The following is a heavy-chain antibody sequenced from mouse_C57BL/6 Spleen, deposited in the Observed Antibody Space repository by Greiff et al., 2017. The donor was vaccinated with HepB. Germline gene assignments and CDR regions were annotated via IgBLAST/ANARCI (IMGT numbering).Heavy chain of an antibody. CDR1: GYTFTSYW. D-gene: IGHD2-3*01. CDR2: IDPSDSYT. CDR3: ARWGGYYEDYAMDY. Sequence: QVQLKQPGAELVMPGASVKLSCKASGYTFTSYWMHWVKQRPGQGLEWIGEIDPSDSYTNYNQKFKGKSTLTVDKSSSTAYMQLSSLTSEDSAVYYCARWGGYYEDYAMDYWGQGTSVTVSS. J-gene: IGHJ4*01. V-gene: IGHV1-69*01.